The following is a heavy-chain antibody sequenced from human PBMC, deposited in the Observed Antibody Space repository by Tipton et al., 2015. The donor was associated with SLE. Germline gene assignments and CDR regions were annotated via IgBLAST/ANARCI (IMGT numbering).Heavy chain of an antibody. CDR3: AKSPDAFDV. CDR2: INSFGST. CDR1: GGAFNAYD. J-gene: IGHJ3*01. Sequence: TLSLTCDFYGGAFNAYDYHWIRQPPGKGLEWIGKINSFGSTNYSPSLKSRVTMSVDTSKNQFSLGLTSVTAADTAVYYCAKSPDAFDVWGQGTMVTVSS. V-gene: IGHV4-34*01.